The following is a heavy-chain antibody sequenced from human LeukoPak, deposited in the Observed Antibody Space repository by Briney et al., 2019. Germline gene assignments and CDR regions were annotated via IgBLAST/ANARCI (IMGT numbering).Heavy chain of an antibody. CDR3: ARAGESEGAVAAAEFDY. J-gene: IGHJ4*02. CDR2: ISSSSSYT. D-gene: IGHD6-19*01. CDR1: GFTFSDYH. Sequence: GGSLRLSCAASGFTFSDYHMSWIRQAPGKGLEWVSYISSSSSYTNYADSVKGRFTISRDNAKNSLYLQMNSLRAEDTAVYYCARAGESEGAVAAAEFDYWGQGTLVTVSS. V-gene: IGHV3-11*06.